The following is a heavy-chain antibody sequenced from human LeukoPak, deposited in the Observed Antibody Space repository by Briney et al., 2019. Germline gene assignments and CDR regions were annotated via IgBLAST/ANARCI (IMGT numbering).Heavy chain of an antibody. CDR1: GGSFSGYY. D-gene: IGHD3-22*01. CDR3: ARVDSSGYSSWFDP. Sequence: SETLSLTCDVYGGSFSGYYWSWIRQPPGKGLEWIGYIYHSGSTYYNPSLKSRVTISVDRSKNQFSLKLSSVTAADTAVYYCARVDSSGYSSWFDPWGQGTLVTVSS. V-gene: IGHV4-30-2*01. J-gene: IGHJ5*02. CDR2: IYHSGST.